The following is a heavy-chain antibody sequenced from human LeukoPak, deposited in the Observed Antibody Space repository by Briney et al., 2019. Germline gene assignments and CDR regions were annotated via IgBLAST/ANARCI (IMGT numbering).Heavy chain of an antibody. V-gene: IGHV4-59*01. Sequence: SETLSLTCPVSGGSISSYYWSWIRQPPGKWRGWNGYIYYSGNTNYNPSLKSRVTISVDMSKNQFSLKLTSVTAADTAVYYCARGDSSSWYRPFDYWGQGTLVTVSS. D-gene: IGHD6-13*01. CDR2: IYYSGNT. CDR3: ARGDSSSWYRPFDY. J-gene: IGHJ4*02. CDR1: GGSISSYY.